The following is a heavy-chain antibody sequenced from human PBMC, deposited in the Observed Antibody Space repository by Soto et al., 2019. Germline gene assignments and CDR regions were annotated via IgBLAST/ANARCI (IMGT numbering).Heavy chain of an antibody. CDR3: ARVSVLAPRTLPSKSWFDP. J-gene: IGHJ5*02. CDR1: GYTFTSYG. V-gene: IGHV1-18*01. Sequence: QVQLVQSGAEVKKPGASVKVSCKASGYTFTSYGITWVRQAPGQGLEWMGWISAYNGDTNYAQKLQGRVTMTTDTSTSTAFLALRSLRFDDTAVHYCARVSVLAPRTLPSKSWFDPWGQGTLVTVSS. CDR2: ISAYNGDT. D-gene: IGHD2-8*01.